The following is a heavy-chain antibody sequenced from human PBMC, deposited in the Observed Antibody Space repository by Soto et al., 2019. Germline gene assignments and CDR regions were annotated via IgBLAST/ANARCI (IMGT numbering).Heavy chain of an antibody. Sequence: HPGGSLRLSCAASGFTFSSYGMHWVRQAPGKGLEWVAVISYDGSNKYYADSVKGRFTISRDNSKNTLYLQMNSLRAEDTAVYYCAKDTGYSSGWYAPYYYYYGMDVWGQGTTVTVSS. CDR3: AKDTGYSSGWYAPYYYYYGMDV. D-gene: IGHD6-19*01. CDR2: ISYDGSNK. J-gene: IGHJ6*02. V-gene: IGHV3-30*18. CDR1: GFTFSSYG.